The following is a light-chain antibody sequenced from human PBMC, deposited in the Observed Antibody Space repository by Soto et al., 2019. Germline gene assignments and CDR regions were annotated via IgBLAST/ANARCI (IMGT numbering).Light chain of an antibody. J-gene: IGKJ1*01. Sequence: EIVMTQSPATLSVSPGERATLSCRASQSVSSYLAWYKQKPGQAPRLLIYGASTRATGTPARFTGSGSGTGFTLTISSLQSEDFAVYYCQQHNNWPRTFGQGTKVDIK. CDR1: QSVSSY. CDR3: QQHNNWPRT. V-gene: IGKV3-15*01. CDR2: GAS.